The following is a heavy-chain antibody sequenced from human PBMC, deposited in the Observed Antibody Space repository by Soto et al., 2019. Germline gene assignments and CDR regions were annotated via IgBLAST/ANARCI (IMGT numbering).Heavy chain of an antibody. Sequence: PGGSLRLSCAASGFTFSSYWMSWVRQAPGKGLEWVANIKQDGSEKYYVDSVKGRFTISRDNAKNSLYLQMNSLRAEDTAVYYCARDHPSSYYDYIWGSYRYTDDAFDIWGQGTMVTVSS. J-gene: IGHJ3*02. CDR3: ARDHPSSYYDYIWGSYRYTDDAFDI. CDR1: GFTFSSYW. D-gene: IGHD3-16*02. CDR2: IKQDGSEK. V-gene: IGHV3-7*01.